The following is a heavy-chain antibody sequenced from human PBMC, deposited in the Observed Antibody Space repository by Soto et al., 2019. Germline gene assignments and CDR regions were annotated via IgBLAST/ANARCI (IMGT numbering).Heavy chain of an antibody. V-gene: IGHV3-13*01. CDR2: IGTAGDT. CDR3: ARGGYYGPGSYYKKYYFDY. CDR1: GFTFSDYD. Sequence: GGSLRLSCAASGFTFSDYDMHWVRQGTGEGLDWVSAIGTAGDTDYPDSVKGRLTISRDNAKNSLYLQMNRLRAWDTAVYFCARGGYYGPGSYYKKYYFDYWGQGTPVTVSS. D-gene: IGHD3-10*01. J-gene: IGHJ4*02.